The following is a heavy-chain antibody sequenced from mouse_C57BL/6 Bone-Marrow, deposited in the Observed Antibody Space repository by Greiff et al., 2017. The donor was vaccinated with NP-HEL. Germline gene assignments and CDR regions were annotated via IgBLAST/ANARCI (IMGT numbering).Heavy chain of an antibody. Sequence: DVQLEESEGGLVQPGSSMKLSCTASGFTFSDYYMAWVRQVPEKGLEWVANINYDGSSTYYLDSLKSRFIISRDTAKNILYLQMSSLKSEDTATYYCDRARSPYRNNQCYAMDYWGQGTSVTVSS. V-gene: IGHV5-16*01. CDR3: DRARSPYRNNQCYAMDY. CDR1: GFTFSDYY. D-gene: IGHD2-5*01. CDR2: INYDGSST. J-gene: IGHJ4*01.